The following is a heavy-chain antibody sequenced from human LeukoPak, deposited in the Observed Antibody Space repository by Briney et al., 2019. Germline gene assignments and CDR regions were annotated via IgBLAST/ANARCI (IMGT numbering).Heavy chain of an antibody. CDR3: HHYYGSDYYYYGMDV. J-gene: IGHJ6*02. Sequence: PGGSLRLSCAASGFTFSSYAMSWVRQAPGKGLEWVSVIYSGGSTYYADSVKGRFTISRDNSKNTLYLQMNSLRAEDTAVYYCHHYYGSDYYYYGMDVWGQGTTVTVSS. CDR1: GFTFSSYA. V-gene: IGHV3-53*01. CDR2: IYSGGST. D-gene: IGHD3-10*01.